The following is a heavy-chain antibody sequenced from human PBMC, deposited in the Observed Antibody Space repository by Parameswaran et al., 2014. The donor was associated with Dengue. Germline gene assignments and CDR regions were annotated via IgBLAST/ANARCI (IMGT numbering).Heavy chain of an antibody. CDR3: AREQTSFCGGDCSFDY. CDR2: ISTDFDKRYINGET. Sequence: WVRQAPGQGLEWVGWISTDFDKRYINGETKYAQHLQGRVTMTADTATSTVYMELRSLTSDDTAVYYCAREQTSFCGGDCSFDYWGQGTLVTVSS. V-gene: IGHV1-18*01. J-gene: IGHJ4*02. D-gene: IGHD2-21*02.